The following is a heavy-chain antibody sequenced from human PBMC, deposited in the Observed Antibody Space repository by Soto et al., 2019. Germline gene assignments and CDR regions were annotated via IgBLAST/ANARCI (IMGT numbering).Heavy chain of an antibody. CDR1: GDSVRRSGYS. J-gene: IGHJ4*02. V-gene: IGHV4-30-2*01. D-gene: IGHD4-17*01. Sequence: QLQLQESGSGLVKPSQTLSLTCAVSGDSVRRSGYSWSWIRQPPGKGLEWIGYIFHTGSTYYNLSLRGRATISVDRSKHQFSLKLSSVTAADTAVYYCASNYGDYEYYEYWGQGTQVTVSS. CDR3: ASNYGDYEYYEY. CDR2: IFHTGST.